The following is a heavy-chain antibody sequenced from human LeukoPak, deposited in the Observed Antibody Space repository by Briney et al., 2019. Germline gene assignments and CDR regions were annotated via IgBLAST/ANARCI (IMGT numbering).Heavy chain of an antibody. J-gene: IGHJ4*02. D-gene: IGHD6-13*01. V-gene: IGHV6-1*01. CDR3: ARVSGTSWLDY. CDR2: TYYRSKWYT. Sequence: SQTLSLTCAISGDSISSNSAAWTWIRQSPSRGLEWLVRTYYRSKWYTEYAVSLKSRISINPDTAKNQFSLQLNSVTPEDTAVYYCARVSGTSWLDYWGQRTLVTVSS. CDR1: GDSISSNSAA.